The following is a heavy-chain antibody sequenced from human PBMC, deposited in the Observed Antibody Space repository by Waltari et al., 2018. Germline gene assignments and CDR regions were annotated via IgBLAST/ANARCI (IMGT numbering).Heavy chain of an antibody. D-gene: IGHD6-19*01. CDR2: ITRQATT. V-gene: IGHV3-23*01. CDR1: GFSFGSSA. Sequence: EVQFLESGGDLVQPGGSLRLSCAASGFSFGSSAMGWVRQAPGKGPEWVASITRQATTYYAGSVRGRFAISRDESDNKLYLQMSGLRAEDTAMYYCAKDHASSGWPTFDSWGQGTQVTVSS. J-gene: IGHJ4*02. CDR3: AKDHASSGWPTFDS.